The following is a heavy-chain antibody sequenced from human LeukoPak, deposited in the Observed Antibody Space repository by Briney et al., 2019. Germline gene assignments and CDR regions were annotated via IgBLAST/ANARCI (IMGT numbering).Heavy chain of an antibody. D-gene: IGHD6-19*01. J-gene: IGHJ3*01. CDR3: TRGHASGWTRDAFDL. Sequence: PGGSLRLSCAASGFTFNRFWMHWVRQAPGQGLMWVSHVNEDGSRTTYADPVKGRFTVSRDNARGTLYLEMNNLAVDDTAVYYCTRGHASGWTRDAFDLWGRGTMVTVSS. CDR1: GFTFNRFW. CDR2: VNEDGSRT. V-gene: IGHV3-74*01.